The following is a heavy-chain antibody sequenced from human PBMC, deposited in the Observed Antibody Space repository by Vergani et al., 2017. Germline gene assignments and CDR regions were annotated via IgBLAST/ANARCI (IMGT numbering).Heavy chain of an antibody. Sequence: VQLVESGGGLVQPGGSLRLSCAASGFTFSSYWMSWVRQAPGKGLEWVANIKQDGSEKYYVDSVKGRFTISRDNAKNSLYLQMNSLRAEDTAVYYCASSGSLRYGSGSHLFDPWGQGTLVTVSS. CDR3: ASSGSLRYGSGSHLFDP. J-gene: IGHJ5*02. CDR2: IKQDGSEK. D-gene: IGHD3-10*01. V-gene: IGHV3-7*01. CDR1: GFTFSSYW.